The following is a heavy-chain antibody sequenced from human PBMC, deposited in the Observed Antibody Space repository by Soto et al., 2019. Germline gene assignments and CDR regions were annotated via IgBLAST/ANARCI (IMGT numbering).Heavy chain of an antibody. CDR2: ISAYNGNT. CDR1: GYTFTSYG. V-gene: IGHV1-18*04. D-gene: IGHD3-9*01. CDR3: ARGGDGYNISPYYFDY. J-gene: IGHJ4*02. Sequence: SVKVSLKASGYTFTSYGISWVRQAPGQGLEWMGWISAYNGNTNYAQKLQGRVTMTTDTSTSTAYMELRSLRSDDTAVYYCARGGDGYNISPYYFDYWGQGTLVTVSS.